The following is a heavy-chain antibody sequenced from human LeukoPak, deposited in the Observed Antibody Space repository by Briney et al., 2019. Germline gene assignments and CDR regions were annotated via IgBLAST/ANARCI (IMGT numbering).Heavy chain of an antibody. V-gene: IGHV3-21*01. CDR3: ARGHYDVLAASYKWTPDY. D-gene: IGHD3-9*01. CDR2: ITSGGDYI. J-gene: IGHJ4*02. CDR1: GFTFSSHA. Sequence: PGGSLRLSCAASGFTFSSHAMSWVRQAPGKGLEWVSSITSGGDYIYYADAVKGLFTASRDNAKNSLSLQPTSLRVEYTAVYYCARGHYDVLAASYKWTPDYWGQGTLVTVSS.